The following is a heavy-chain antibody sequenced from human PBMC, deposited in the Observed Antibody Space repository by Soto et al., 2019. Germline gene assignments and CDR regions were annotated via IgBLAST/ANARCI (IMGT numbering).Heavy chain of an antibody. D-gene: IGHD3-16*01. Sequence: EVQLVESGGALVQPGGSLRLSCAASGFIFSDYSMNWVRQAPGKGLEWVSYISATSSTIYYLDSVKCRFTISRDNANNSLYLPLNSRRDEDTALYYCARARFLGLDVWGKGTKVTGAS. V-gene: IGHV3-48*02. CDR3: ARARFLGLDV. J-gene: IGHJ3*01. CDR1: GFIFSDYS. CDR2: ISATSSTI.